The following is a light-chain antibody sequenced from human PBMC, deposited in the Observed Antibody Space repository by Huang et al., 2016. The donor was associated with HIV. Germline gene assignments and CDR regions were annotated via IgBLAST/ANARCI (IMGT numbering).Light chain of an antibody. Sequence: EIVLTQSPATLSLSPGDSATLSCRTSQSVLSHLAWYQQRPGQAPRLLIYDASNRATGVSARFSGSGSGTDFALTISSLEPDDFAVYYCQQRSAWPRTFGQGTKLEI. CDR2: DAS. V-gene: IGKV3-11*01. J-gene: IGKJ2*01. CDR3: QQRSAWPRT. CDR1: QSVLSH.